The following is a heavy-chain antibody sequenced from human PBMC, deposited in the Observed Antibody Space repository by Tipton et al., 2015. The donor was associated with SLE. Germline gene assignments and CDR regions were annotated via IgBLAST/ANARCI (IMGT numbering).Heavy chain of an antibody. J-gene: IGHJ6*03. V-gene: IGHV4-59*08. CDR2: IYYSGST. D-gene: IGHD2-8*01. Sequence: TLSLTCTVSGGSISSYYWSWIRQPPGRGLEWIGYIYYSGSTNYNPSLKSRVTISVDTSKNQFSLKLSSVTAADTAVYYCAAGAPMGYYYYMDVWGKGTTVTVSS. CDR3: AAGAPMGYYYYMDV. CDR1: GGSISSYY.